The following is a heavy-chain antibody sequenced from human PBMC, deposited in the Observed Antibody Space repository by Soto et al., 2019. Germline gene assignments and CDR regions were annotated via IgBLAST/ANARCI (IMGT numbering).Heavy chain of an antibody. CDR1: GASVSETYW. J-gene: IGHJ4*02. CDR2: ISHRGTP. D-gene: IGHD6-19*01. V-gene: IGHV4-4*02. Sequence: QVHLQESGPGLVEPSETLSLTCAVSGASVSETYWWSWVRQAPGKGLEWIGEISHRGTPHYNPSRWSRVTMSTDTSRNQISLTLMSVTAADSASYYCARHIAVAGTRGFDYWGQGTLVTVSS. CDR3: ARHIAVAGTRGFDY.